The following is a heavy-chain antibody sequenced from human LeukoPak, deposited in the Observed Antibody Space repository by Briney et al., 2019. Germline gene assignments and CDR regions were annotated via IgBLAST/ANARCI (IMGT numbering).Heavy chain of an antibody. J-gene: IGHJ5*02. CDR2: IYYSGST. D-gene: IGHD3-3*01. CDR3: AGTYYDFWSGPNWFDP. Sequence: SETLSLTCTVSGGSIRSYYWSWIRQPPGKGLEWIGYIYYSGSTNYNPSLKSRVTISVDTSKNQFSLKLSSVTAADTAVYYCAGTYYDFWSGPNWFDPWGQGTLVTVSS. CDR1: GGSIRSYY. V-gene: IGHV4-59*08.